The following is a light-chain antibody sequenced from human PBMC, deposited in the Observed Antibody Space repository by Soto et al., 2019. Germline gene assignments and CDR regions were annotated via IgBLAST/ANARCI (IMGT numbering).Light chain of an antibody. J-gene: IGKJ1*01. CDR1: QSVSSSY. CDR3: QQHASSPRT. Sequence: EIVLTQSPGTLSLSPGERVTLSCRASQSVSSSYLAWYQQKPGQAPRLLLYGASSRATGIPDRFSGSGSGTDFTLTISRLEPEDFAVYYCQQHASSPRTFGQGTKVEIK. CDR2: GAS. V-gene: IGKV3-20*01.